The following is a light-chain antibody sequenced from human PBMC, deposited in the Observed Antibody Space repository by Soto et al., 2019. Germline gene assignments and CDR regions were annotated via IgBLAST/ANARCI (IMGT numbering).Light chain of an antibody. CDR2: ADT. CDR1: NSNIGAGYP. CDR3: AVWDNSLNGVA. V-gene: IGLV1-40*01. J-gene: IGLJ2*01. Sequence: QPVLTQPPSVTGAPGQRVTISCTGSNSNIGAGYPVHWYQQFPGAAPKLLIYADTHRPSGVPDRFSGSKSGTSASLAITGLQAEDEADYYCAVWDNSLNGVAFGGGTKLTVL.